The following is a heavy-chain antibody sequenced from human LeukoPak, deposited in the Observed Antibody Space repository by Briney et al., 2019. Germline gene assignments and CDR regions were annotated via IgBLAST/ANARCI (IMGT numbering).Heavy chain of an antibody. V-gene: IGHV3-23*01. J-gene: IGHJ4*02. CDR2: IGNNGGGI. CDR1: GFTFTSYT. CDR3: AIDPNWETHN. D-gene: IGHD7-27*01. Sequence: RGSLRLSCAASGFTFTSYTMYWVRQAPGKGLEWVSIIGNNGGGIHYADSVRGRFTISRDNSKNTLYLQMTNLRVDDTALYYCAIDPNWETHNWGQGVLVTVSS.